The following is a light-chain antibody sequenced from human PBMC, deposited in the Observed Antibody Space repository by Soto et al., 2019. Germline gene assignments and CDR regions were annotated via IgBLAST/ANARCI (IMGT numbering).Light chain of an antibody. J-gene: IGLJ2*01. CDR1: SGHSSNI. CDR2: LEGSGSY. Sequence: QPVLTQSSSASASLGSSVKLTCTLSSGHSSNIIAWHQQQPGKAPRYLMKLEGSGSYNKGSGIPDRFSGSSSGADRYLTISNLQSEDEADYYCETWDSSIPRIFGGGTKLTVL. CDR3: ETWDSSIPRI. V-gene: IGLV4-60*03.